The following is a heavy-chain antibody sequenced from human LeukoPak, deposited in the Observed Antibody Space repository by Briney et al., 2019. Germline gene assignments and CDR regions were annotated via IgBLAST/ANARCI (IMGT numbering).Heavy chain of an antibody. CDR3: ATQLLWFGNRFDY. Sequence: GASVKVSCKASGGTFSSYAISWVRQAPGQGLEWMGGIIPIFGTANYAQKFQGRVTITADESRSTAYMELSSLRSEDTAVYYCATQLLWFGNRFDYWGQGTLVTVSS. V-gene: IGHV1-69*01. D-gene: IGHD3-10*01. J-gene: IGHJ4*02. CDR2: IIPIFGTA. CDR1: GGTFSSYA.